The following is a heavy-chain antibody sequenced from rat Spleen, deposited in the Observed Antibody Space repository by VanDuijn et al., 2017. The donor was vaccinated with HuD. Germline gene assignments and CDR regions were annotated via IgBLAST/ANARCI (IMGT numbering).Heavy chain of an antibody. J-gene: IGHJ3*01. V-gene: IGHV2S12*01. D-gene: IGHD1-12*02. CDR2: ISSGGHT. Sequence: QVQLKESGPGPVRPSQTLSLTCTVSGFSLTSNGVSWVRQPPGKGLEWIATISSGGHTDYNSALKSRLSFSRDTSKSQVFLKMNSLQTEDTAIYFCTRDHSYWGSYYPGGFAYWGQGTLVTVSS. CDR1: GFSLTSNG. CDR3: TRDHSYWGSYYPGGFAY.